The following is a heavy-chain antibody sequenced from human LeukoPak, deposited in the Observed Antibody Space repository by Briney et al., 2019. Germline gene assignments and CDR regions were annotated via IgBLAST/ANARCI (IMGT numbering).Heavy chain of an antibody. V-gene: IGHV4-4*07. CDR2: IYTRGST. CDR3: ARGGSGWSKSPSRIDY. CDR1: GGSISSYY. Sequence: SETLSLTCTVSGGSISSYYWSWIRQPAGKGLEWIGRIYTRGSTNYNPSLKSRVTMSVDTSKNQFSLKLSSVTAADTAVYYCARGGSGWSKSPSRIDYWGQGTLVTVSS. J-gene: IGHJ4*02. D-gene: IGHD6-19*01.